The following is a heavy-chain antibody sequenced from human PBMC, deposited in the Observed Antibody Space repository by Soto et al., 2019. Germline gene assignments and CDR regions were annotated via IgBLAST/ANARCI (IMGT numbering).Heavy chain of an antibody. D-gene: IGHD2-15*01. CDR1: GFTFTNAW. CDR3: TAGGVPEAAKGCDYYAMDV. V-gene: IGHV3-15*07. J-gene: IGHJ6*02. CDR2: ITSKAAGGTT. Sequence: EVQLVESGGGLVEPGGSLRLSCAASGFTFTNAWMNWVRQAPGRALEWVGRITSKAAGGTTDYAAPVKARFSISRDDSITTLNLQINSLHAEDTAVYCCTAGGVPEAAKGCDYYAMDVWGQGTTVTVSS.